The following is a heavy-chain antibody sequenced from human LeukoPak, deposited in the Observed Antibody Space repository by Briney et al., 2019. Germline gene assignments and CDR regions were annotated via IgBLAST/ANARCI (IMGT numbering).Heavy chain of an antibody. J-gene: IGHJ5*02. Sequence: ASVKVSCKASGYTFTSYYMHWVRQAPGQGLEWMGIINPSGGSTSYAQKFQGRVTMTRDTSTSTVYMELSSLRSEDTAVYYCARGAAGRQLVRFWFDPWGQGTLVTVSS. CDR1: GYTFTSYY. D-gene: IGHD6-13*01. V-gene: IGHV1-46*01. CDR3: ARGAAGRQLVRFWFDP. CDR2: INPSGGST.